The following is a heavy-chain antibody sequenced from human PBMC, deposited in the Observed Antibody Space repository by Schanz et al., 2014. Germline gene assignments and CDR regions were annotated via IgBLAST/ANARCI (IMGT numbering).Heavy chain of an antibody. CDR2: INGDGSRT. CDR3: AKSDAFDI. Sequence: EVQLLESGGGLVQPGGSLRLSCEASGFSFGNYGMNWVRQAPGKGLEWVSRINGDGSRTAYADSVKGRFTISRDNAKNTLYLQMNSLRAEDTAVYYCAKSDAFDIWGQGTLVTVSS. CDR1: GFSFGNYG. V-gene: IGHV3-74*02. J-gene: IGHJ3*02.